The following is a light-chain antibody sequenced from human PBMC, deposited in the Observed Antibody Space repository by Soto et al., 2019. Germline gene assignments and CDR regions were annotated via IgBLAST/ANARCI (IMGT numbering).Light chain of an antibody. J-gene: IGKJ5*01. CDR1: QDISNY. Sequence: DVQVTQSPSSLSASVGYRVTMAFQASQDISNYLNCYQQKPGKAPNLLIYAASSLQSGVPSRFSGSGSGTDFTLTISSLQPEDFATYHCQQSYSIPITFGQGTRLEI. CDR3: QQSYSIPIT. V-gene: IGKV1-39*01. CDR2: AAS.